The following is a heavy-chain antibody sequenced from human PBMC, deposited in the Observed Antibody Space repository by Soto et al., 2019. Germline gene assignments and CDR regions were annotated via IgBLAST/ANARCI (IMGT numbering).Heavy chain of an antibody. CDR1: GGTFSSYA. V-gene: IGHV1-69*13. CDR3: ARGIYQQLVWGGYYYYGMDV. D-gene: IGHD6-6*01. J-gene: IGHJ6*02. Sequence: VKVSCKASGGTFSSYAISWVRHAPGQGLEWMGGIIPIFGTANYAQKFQGIVTITADESTSTAYMELSSLRSEDTAVYYCARGIYQQLVWGGYYYYGMDVWGQGTTVTVSS. CDR2: IIPIFGTA.